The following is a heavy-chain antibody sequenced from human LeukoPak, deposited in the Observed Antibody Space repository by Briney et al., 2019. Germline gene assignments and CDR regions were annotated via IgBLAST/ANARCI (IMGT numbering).Heavy chain of an antibody. CDR2: IIPILGIA. CDR1: GGTFSSYA. D-gene: IGHD6-13*01. Sequence: GASVKVSCKASGGTFSSYAISWVRQALGQGLEWMGRIIPILGIANYAQKFQGKVTITADKSTSTAYMELSSLRSEDTAVYYCARAGVAAAGTVDDYWGQGTLVTVSS. J-gene: IGHJ4*02. CDR3: ARAGVAAAGTVDDY. V-gene: IGHV1-69*04.